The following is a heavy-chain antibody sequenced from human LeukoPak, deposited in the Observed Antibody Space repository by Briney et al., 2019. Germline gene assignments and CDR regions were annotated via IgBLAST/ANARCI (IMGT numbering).Heavy chain of an antibody. CDR2: ISYDGSNK. J-gene: IGHJ4*02. Sequence: GGSLRLSCAASGFTFSSYGMHWVRQAPGKGLEWVAVISYDGSNKYYADSVKGRFTISRDNSKNTLYLHMNSLRAEDTAVYYCAKEGFDSWGQGTLVTVSS. V-gene: IGHV3-30*18. CDR1: GFTFSSYG. CDR3: AKEGFDS.